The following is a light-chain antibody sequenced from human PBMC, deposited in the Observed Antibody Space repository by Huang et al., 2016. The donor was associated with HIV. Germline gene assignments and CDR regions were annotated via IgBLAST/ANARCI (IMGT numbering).Light chain of an antibody. Sequence: DIQMTQSPSSLSASVGDRVTITCRASQGIGNSLAWYQQKPEKAPRLLLYATSRLESGVPSRFSGSGSGTHYTLTISTLQPEDIASYYCQQDHGIPWTFGQGTKVEIK. CDR3: QQDHGIPWT. CDR1: QGIGNS. CDR2: ATS. J-gene: IGKJ1*01. V-gene: IGKV1-NL1*01.